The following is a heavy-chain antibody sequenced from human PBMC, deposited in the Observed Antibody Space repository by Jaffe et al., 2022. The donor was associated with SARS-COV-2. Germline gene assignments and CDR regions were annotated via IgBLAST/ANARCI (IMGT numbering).Heavy chain of an antibody. CDR3: ARDLKVTIFGVVIEGAFDI. CDR2: ISSSSSYI. D-gene: IGHD3-3*01. Sequence: EVQLVESGGGLVKPGGSLRLSCAASGFTFSSYSMNWVRQAPGKGLEWVSSISSSSSYIYYADSVKGRFTISRDNAKNSLYLQMNSLRAEDTAVYYCARDLKVTIFGVVIEGAFDIWGQGTMVTVSS. V-gene: IGHV3-21*01. J-gene: IGHJ3*02. CDR1: GFTFSSYS.